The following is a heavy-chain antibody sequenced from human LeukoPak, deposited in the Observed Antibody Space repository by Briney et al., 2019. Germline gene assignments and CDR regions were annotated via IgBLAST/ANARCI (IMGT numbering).Heavy chain of an antibody. Sequence: SGGSLRLSCAASGFTFNNYAMNWVRQAPGKGLEWVSSISESGGTTDYADSVKGRFTISRDNAKNSLYLQMNSLRAEDTAVYYCARAGLDYWGQGTLVTVSS. CDR1: GFTFNNYA. CDR3: ARAGLDY. CDR2: ISESGGTT. D-gene: IGHD3-10*01. V-gene: IGHV3-48*04. J-gene: IGHJ4*02.